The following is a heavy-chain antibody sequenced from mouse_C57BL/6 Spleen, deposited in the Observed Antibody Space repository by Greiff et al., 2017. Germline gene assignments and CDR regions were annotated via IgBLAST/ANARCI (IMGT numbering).Heavy chain of an antibody. J-gene: IGHJ2*01. D-gene: IGHD3-1*01. CDR2: IYPGDGDT. Sequence: VQLQQSGPELVKPGASVKISCKASGYAFSSSWMNWVKQRPGKGLEWIGRIYPGDGDTNYNGKFKGKATLTADKSSSTAYMQLSSLTSVYSAVYFCARSGSGSFDYWGQGTTLTVSS. CDR3: ARSGSGSFDY. CDR1: GYAFSSSW. V-gene: IGHV1-82*01.